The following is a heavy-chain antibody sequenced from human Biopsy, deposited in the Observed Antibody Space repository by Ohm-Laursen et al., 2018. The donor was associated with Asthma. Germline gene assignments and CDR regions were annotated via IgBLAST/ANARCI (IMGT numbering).Heavy chain of an antibody. V-gene: IGHV4-59*01. CDR2: VQYNGRS. CDR1: GGSISSYY. CDR3: ARSIAVAGVPFDP. Sequence: PPGALSLTWTVSGGSISSYYWSWIRRAPGKGLEWIGYVQYNGRSNYNPSLKSRVTISVDTFTDRCSLRLTSVTAADTAIYYCARSIAVAGVPFDPWGQGTLVTVSS. J-gene: IGHJ5*02. D-gene: IGHD6-19*01.